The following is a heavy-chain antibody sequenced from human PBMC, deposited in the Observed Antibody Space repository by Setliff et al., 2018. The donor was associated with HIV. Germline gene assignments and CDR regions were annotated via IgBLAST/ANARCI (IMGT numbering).Heavy chain of an antibody. Sequence: ASVKVSCKASGYTFTGYYMHWVRQAPGQGLEWMGWINPNSDGTNYAQKFQGRVTMTRDTSITTAYMELSSLRSDDTAVYYCARYTSGWFHFDYWGQGTLVTVSS. V-gene: IGHV1-2*02. CDR3: ARYTSGWFHFDY. CDR2: INPNSDGT. J-gene: IGHJ4*02. D-gene: IGHD6-19*01. CDR1: GYTFTGYY.